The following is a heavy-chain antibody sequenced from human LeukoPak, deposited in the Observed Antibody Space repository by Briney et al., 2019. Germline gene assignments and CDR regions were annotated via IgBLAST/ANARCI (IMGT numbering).Heavy chain of an antibody. V-gene: IGHV3-13*01. Sequence: GGSLRLSCAASGFTFSSFDMHWVRQPTGQGLEWVSTIGTASDTYYPGSVEGRFTLSRDNAKNSLYLQMNSLTAGDTAVYYCARGPPRGKYYYMDIWRKGTTVTVSS. J-gene: IGHJ6*03. D-gene: IGHD1-1*01. CDR1: GFTFSSFD. CDR2: IGTASDT. CDR3: ARGPPRGKYYYMDI.